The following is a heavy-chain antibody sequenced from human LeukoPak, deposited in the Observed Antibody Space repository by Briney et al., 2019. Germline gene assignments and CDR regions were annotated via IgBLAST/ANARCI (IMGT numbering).Heavy chain of an antibody. D-gene: IGHD1-26*01. CDR2: ISGSGGST. Sequence: GGSLRLSCAASGFTFSNYAMSWVRQAPGKGLEWVSAISGSGGSTYYADSVKGRFTISRDNSKNTLYLQMNSLRAEDTAVYYCANLPYSGSYYPIDYWGQGTLVTVSS. CDR1: GFTFSNYA. V-gene: IGHV3-23*01. CDR3: ANLPYSGSYYPIDY. J-gene: IGHJ4*02.